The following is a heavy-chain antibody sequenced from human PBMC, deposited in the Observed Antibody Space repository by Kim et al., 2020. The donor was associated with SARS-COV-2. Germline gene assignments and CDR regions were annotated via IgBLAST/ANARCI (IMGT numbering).Heavy chain of an antibody. CDR1: GITFSNYG. V-gene: IGHV3-30*18. J-gene: IGHJ4*02. CDR2: VSYDGRSA. D-gene: IGHD3-16*01. Sequence: GGSLRLSCAASGITFSNYGMHWVRQAPGKGLEWVAVVSYDGRSAYYTDAVKGRFTISRDNSKNTLYLQMNSLRAEDTGLYYCAKDRGERPKSGSFDQWGQGALVTVSS. CDR3: AKDRGERPKSGSFDQ.